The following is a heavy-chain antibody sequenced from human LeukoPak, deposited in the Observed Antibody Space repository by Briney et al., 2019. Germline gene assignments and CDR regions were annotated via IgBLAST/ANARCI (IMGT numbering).Heavy chain of an antibody. CDR2: VIPIFGTA. V-gene: IGHV1-69*13. CDR1: GGAFSNFA. D-gene: IGHD3-22*01. CDR3: ARASGDSSNYDFPKPYSY. J-gene: IGHJ4*02. Sequence: SVKVSCKASGGAFSNFAISWARQAPGQGLEWMRGVIPIFGTANYAQRFQGRVTITADESTSTVYMELSSLRSEDTAMYYCARASGDSSNYDFPKPYSYWGQGTLVTVSS.